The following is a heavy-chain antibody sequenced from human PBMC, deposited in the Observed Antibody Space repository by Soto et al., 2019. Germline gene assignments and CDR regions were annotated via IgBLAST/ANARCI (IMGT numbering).Heavy chain of an antibody. J-gene: IGHJ5*02. CDR2: IYYSGST. V-gene: IGHV4-31*03. CDR1: GGSISSGGYY. D-gene: IGHD6-19*01. Sequence: SETLSLTCTVSGGSISSGGYYWSWIRQHPGKGLEWIGYIYYSGSTYYNPSLKSRVTISVDTSKNQFSLKLSSVTVADTAVYYCARRRSGWPGVWFDPWGQGTLVTVS. CDR3: ARRRSGWPGVWFDP.